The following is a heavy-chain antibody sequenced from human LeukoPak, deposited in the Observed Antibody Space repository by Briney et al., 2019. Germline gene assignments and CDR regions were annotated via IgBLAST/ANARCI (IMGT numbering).Heavy chain of an antibody. V-gene: IGHV1-2*06. CDR3: ARSHCSGGSCQNWLDP. CDR2: INPNSGDT. D-gene: IGHD2-15*01. Sequence: ASVKVSCKASGYTFTGHNMHWVRQAPGQGLEWMGRINPNSGDTNHAQKFQGRVTMTRDTLISTAYMELSRLRSDDTAVYYCARSHCSGGSCQNWLDPWGQGTLVTVSS. J-gene: IGHJ5*02. CDR1: GYTFTGHN.